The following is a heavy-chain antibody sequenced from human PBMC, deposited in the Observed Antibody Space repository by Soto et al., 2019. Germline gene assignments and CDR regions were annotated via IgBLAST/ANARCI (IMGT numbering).Heavy chain of an antibody. CDR3: AKDGYYYDSSGYYPFDY. CDR2: ISGSGGST. Sequence: EVQLLESGGGLVQPGGSLRLSCAASGFTFSSYAMSWVRQAPGKGLEWVSAISGSGGSTYYADSVKGRFTISRDNSKNTLYLQRNSLRAEDTAVYYCAKDGYYYDSSGYYPFDYWGQGTLVTVSS. D-gene: IGHD3-22*01. J-gene: IGHJ4*02. CDR1: GFTFSSYA. V-gene: IGHV3-23*01.